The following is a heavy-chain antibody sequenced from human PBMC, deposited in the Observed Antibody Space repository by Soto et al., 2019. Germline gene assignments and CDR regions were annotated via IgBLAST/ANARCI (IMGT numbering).Heavy chain of an antibody. CDR3: ASAGRELPFYWYGMDV. CDR1: GYSISSGYY. D-gene: IGHD1-26*01. Sequence: SETLSLTCAVSGYSISSGYYWGWIRQPPGKGLEWIGSIYHSGSTYYNPSLKSRVTISVDTSKNQFSLKLSSVTAADTAVYYCASAGRELPFYWYGMDVWGQGTTVTVSS. V-gene: IGHV4-38-2*01. J-gene: IGHJ6*02. CDR2: IYHSGST.